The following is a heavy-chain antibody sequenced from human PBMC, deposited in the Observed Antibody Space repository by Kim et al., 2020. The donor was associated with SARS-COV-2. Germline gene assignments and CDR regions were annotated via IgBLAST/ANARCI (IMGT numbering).Heavy chain of an antibody. Sequence: GGSLRLSCAASGFTFDDYAMHWVRQAPGKGLEWVSGISWNSGSIGYADSVKGRFTISRDNAKNSLYLQMNSLRAEDTALYYCAKDREWQRFGGFDPWGQGTLVTVSS. D-gene: IGHD5-12*01. CDR3: AKDREWQRFGGFDP. CDR2: ISWNSGSI. CDR1: GFTFDDYA. J-gene: IGHJ5*02. V-gene: IGHV3-9*01.